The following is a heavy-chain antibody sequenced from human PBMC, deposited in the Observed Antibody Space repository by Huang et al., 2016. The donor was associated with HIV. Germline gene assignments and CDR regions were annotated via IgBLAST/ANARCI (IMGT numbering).Heavy chain of an antibody. D-gene: IGHD4-17*01. CDR2: LDPGDYDS. V-gene: IGHV5-51*01. CDR3: ERPRRTEYGDPWDAFDI. CDR1: GYSFNNYW. Sequence: ELQLVQSGAEVKKPGESLTIACKGSGYSFNNYWVAWVRQMPGKGLEWSEMLDPGDYDSRHRPSCQGQVYISADKSINTVYLHWGSLKASDTATYYGERPRRTEYGDPWDAFDIWGQGTMVTVSS. J-gene: IGHJ3*02.